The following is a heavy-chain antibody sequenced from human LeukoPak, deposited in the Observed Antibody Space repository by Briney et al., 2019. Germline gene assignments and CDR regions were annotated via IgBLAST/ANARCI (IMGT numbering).Heavy chain of an antibody. CDR2: ISAYNGNT. D-gene: IGHD2-15*01. Sequence: ASVKVSCKASGYTFTSYGISWVRQAPGQGLEWMGWISAYNGNTYYAQNLQGRVTMTRNTSISTAYMELSSLRSEDTAVYYCARVTYCSGGSCHQWYNYYYGMDVWGQGTTVTVSS. CDR1: GYTFTSYG. J-gene: IGHJ6*02. CDR3: ARVTYCSGGSCHQWYNYYYGMDV. V-gene: IGHV1-18*01.